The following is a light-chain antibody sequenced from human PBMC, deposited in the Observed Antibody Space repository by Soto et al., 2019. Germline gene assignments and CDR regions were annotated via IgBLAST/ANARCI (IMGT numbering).Light chain of an antibody. Sequence: QSVLTQPPSASGSPGQSVTISCTGTSSDVGGYNYVSWYQQHPGKAPKLMIYEVSKRPSGVPDRFSGSKSGNTASLTVSGLQAEDEADYYCSSYAGSNNLFGGGTQLT. V-gene: IGLV2-8*01. CDR2: EVS. CDR3: SSYAGSNNL. J-gene: IGLJ2*01. CDR1: SSDVGGYNY.